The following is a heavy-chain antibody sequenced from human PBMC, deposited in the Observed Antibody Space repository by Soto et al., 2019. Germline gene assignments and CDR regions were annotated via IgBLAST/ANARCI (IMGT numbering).Heavy chain of an antibody. CDR3: GRDAFGAGPSVYYYYYGVDV. V-gene: IGHV3-21*01. Sequence: EGQLVESGGGLVKPGGSLRLSCAASGFTFSSYIMNWVRQAPGKGLEWVSSISSSSSYIYYADSVKGRFTISRDNDKNTLYLQSNSPSAEDTAVYYCGRDAFGAGPSVYYYYYGVDVWGQGTTGPVSS. J-gene: IGHJ6*02. CDR1: GFTFSSYI. D-gene: IGHD3-16*01. CDR2: ISSSSSYI.